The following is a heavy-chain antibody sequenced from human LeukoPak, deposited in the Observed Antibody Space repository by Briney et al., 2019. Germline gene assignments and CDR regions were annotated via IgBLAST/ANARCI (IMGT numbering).Heavy chain of an antibody. J-gene: IGHJ4*02. D-gene: IGHD6-19*01. CDR1: GDIVSINSAA. V-gene: IGHV6-1*01. CDR2: AYQRSKWYN. CDR3: ARSPSPYSSGWYFDY. Sequence: SQTLSLTCAISGDIVSINSAAWNWIRQSPSRGLEWLGRAYQRSKWYNDYAVSVKSRITINPDISKNQFSLQLNSVTPEDTAVYYCARSPSPYSSGWYFDYWGQGTLVTVSS.